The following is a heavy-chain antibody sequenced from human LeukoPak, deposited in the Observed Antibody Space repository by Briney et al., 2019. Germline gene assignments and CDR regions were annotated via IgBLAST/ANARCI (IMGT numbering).Heavy chain of an antibody. CDR2: ISGSGGST. J-gene: IGHJ4*02. CDR3: ARRRDSGSLQHFDY. V-gene: IGHV3-23*01. D-gene: IGHD1-26*01. Sequence: GGTLRLSCAASGFTFSSYGMSWVRQAPGKGLEWVSAISGSGGSTYYADSVKGRFTISRDNSKNTLYLQMNSLRAEDTAVYYCARRRDSGSLQHFDYWGQGTLVTVSS. CDR1: GFTFSSYG.